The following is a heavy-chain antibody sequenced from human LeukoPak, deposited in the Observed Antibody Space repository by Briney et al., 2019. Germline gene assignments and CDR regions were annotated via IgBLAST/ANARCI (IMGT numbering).Heavy chain of an antibody. J-gene: IGHJ4*02. V-gene: IGHV1-18*01. CDR2: ISAYNGNT. Sequence: ASVKVSCKASGGTFSSYAISRVRQAPGQGLEWMGWISAYNGNTNYAQKLQGRVTMTTDTSTSTAYMELRSLRSDDTAVYYCARGSSEWELRIDYWGQGTLVTVSS. CDR3: ARGSSEWELRIDY. CDR1: GGTFSSYA. D-gene: IGHD1-26*01.